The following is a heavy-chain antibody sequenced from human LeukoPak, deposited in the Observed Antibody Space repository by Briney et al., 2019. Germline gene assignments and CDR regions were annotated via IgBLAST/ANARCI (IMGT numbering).Heavy chain of an antibody. CDR1: GFTFSSFS. CDR3: ARVSLWLQLDY. Sequence: GGSLRLSCAGSGFTFSSFSMNWVRQAPGKGLEWLSYIRISGSNIYYADSVKGRFTISRDNSKNTLYLQMNSLRAEDTAVYYCARVSLWLQLDYWGQGTLVTVSS. J-gene: IGHJ4*02. V-gene: IGHV3-48*01. D-gene: IGHD5-24*01. CDR2: IRISGSNI.